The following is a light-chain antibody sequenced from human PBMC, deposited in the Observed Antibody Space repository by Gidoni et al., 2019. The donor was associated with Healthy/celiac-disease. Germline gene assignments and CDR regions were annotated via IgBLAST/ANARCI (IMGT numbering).Light chain of an antibody. CDR1: TGAVTRDYY. CDR3: LLSQRGGGRV. V-gene: IGLV7-43*01. CDR2: STT. Sequence: QTVVTQESSLTVSPGGTVTLTCASSTGAVTRDYYPNWLQQEPGQPPRPLIFSTTNKYSWTPARFSGSLLGGKAALTVSGVQPEDEADYYCLLSQRGGGRVFGGWTKLAVL. J-gene: IGLJ2*01.